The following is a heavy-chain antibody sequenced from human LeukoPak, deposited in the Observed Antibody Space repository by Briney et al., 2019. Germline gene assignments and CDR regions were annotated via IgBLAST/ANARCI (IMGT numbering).Heavy chain of an antibody. CDR1: GFTFSSYG. CDR3: ARTDCSGGSCYYYYGMDV. D-gene: IGHD2-15*01. J-gene: IGHJ6*02. CDR2: ISGSGGST. V-gene: IGHV3-23*01. Sequence: GRSLRLSCAASGFTFSSYGMHWVRQAPGKGLEWVSAISGSGGSTYYADSVKGRFTISRDNAKNSLYLQMNSLRAEDTAVYYCARTDCSGGSCYYYYGMDVWGQGTTVTVSS.